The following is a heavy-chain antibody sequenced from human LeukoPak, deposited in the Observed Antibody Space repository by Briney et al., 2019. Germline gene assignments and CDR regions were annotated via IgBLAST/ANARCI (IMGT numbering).Heavy chain of an antibody. Sequence: GGSLRLSCAASGFTFSYHWMHWVRQVPGKGLVWVSRIDGGGSTINYADSVKGRFSISRDNAKSTLYLQMNSLRAEDTAVYYCAKATYGSGSHSVDYWGQGTLVTVSS. CDR1: GFTFSYHW. J-gene: IGHJ4*02. CDR2: IDGGGSTI. CDR3: AKATYGSGSHSVDY. D-gene: IGHD3-10*01. V-gene: IGHV3-74*01.